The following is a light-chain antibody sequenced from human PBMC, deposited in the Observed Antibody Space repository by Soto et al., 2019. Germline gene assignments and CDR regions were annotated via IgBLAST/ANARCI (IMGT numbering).Light chain of an antibody. CDR1: SGDVGGHDF. CDR3: AAWDDSLNGWV. J-gene: IGLJ3*02. Sequence: QSALTQPRSVSGSPGQSVTISCTGISGDVGGHDFVSWYQQHPGKAPKLILYDVDKRPSGVPDRFSGSRSGNTASLTISGLQADDEADYYCAAWDDSLNGWVFGGGTKLTVL. V-gene: IGLV2-11*01. CDR2: DVD.